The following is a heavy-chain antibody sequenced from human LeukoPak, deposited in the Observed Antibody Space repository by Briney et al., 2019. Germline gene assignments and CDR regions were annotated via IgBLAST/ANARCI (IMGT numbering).Heavy chain of an antibody. J-gene: IGHJ4*02. CDR1: GGTFSSYA. D-gene: IGHD3-22*01. Sequence: EASVKVSCKASGGTFSSYAISWVRQAPGQGLEWMGRIIPILGIANYAQKFQGRVTITADKSTSTAYMELSSLRSEDTAVYYCARDSGYYDSSGYPDYWGQGTLVTVSS. CDR2: IIPILGIA. V-gene: IGHV1-69*04. CDR3: ARDSGYYDSSGYPDY.